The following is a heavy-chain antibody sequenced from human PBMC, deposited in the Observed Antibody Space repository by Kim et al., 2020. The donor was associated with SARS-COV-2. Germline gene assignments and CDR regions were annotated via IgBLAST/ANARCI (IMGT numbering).Heavy chain of an antibody. V-gene: IGHV3-30-3*01. CDR3: AREEDIVVVVAATPFDY. J-gene: IGHJ4*01. D-gene: IGHD2-15*01. Sequence: LSLTCAASGFTFSSYAMHWVRQAPGKGLEWVAVISYDGSNKYYADSVKGRFTISRVNSKNTLYLQMNSLRAEDTAVYYCAREEDIVVVVAATPFDYW. CDR1: GFTFSSYA. CDR2: ISYDGSNK.